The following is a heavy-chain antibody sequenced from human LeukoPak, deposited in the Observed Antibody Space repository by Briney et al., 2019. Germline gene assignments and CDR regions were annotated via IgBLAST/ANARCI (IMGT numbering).Heavy chain of an antibody. Sequence: ASVKVSCKASGYTFTSYDINWVRQATGQGLEWMGWMNPNSGNTGYAQKFQGRVTMTRNTSMSTAYMELSSLRSEDTAVYYCARRYYYGSGSYYPNDYWGQGTLVTVSS. V-gene: IGHV1-8*01. CDR2: MNPNSGNT. CDR1: GYTFTSYD. D-gene: IGHD3-10*01. J-gene: IGHJ4*02. CDR3: ARRYYYGSGSYYPNDY.